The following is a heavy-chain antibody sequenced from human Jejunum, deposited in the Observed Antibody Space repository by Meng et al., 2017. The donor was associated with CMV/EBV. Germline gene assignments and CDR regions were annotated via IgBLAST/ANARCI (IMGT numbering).Heavy chain of an antibody. CDR2: IYYAGFK. J-gene: IGHJ5*02. Sequence: GGSISSTTYSWGWIRQPPGKGLEWIGTIYYAGFKYYNPSLKSRVTISVDRSKNQFSLRLNSVTAAETAVYYCAGVNSASTNWHDPWGQGTRVTVSS. V-gene: IGHV4-39*07. CDR1: GGSISSTTYS. CDR3: AGVNSASTNWHDP. D-gene: IGHD1-1*01.